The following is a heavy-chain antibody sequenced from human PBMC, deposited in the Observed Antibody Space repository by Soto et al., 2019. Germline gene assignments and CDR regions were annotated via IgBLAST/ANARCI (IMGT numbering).Heavy chain of an antibody. V-gene: IGHV3-30*18. Sequence: GGSLRLSCAASGFTFSSYGMHWVRQAPGKGLEWVAVISYDGSNKYYADSVKGRFTISRDNSKNTLYLQMNSLRAEDTAVYYCAKLRGDSDSSGSNWFDPWGQGTLDTVSS. CDR2: ISYDGSNK. J-gene: IGHJ5*02. D-gene: IGHD3-22*01. CDR1: GFTFSSYG. CDR3: AKLRGDSDSSGSNWFDP.